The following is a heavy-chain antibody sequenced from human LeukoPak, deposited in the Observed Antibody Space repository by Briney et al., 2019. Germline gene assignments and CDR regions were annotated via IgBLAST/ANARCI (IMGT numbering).Heavy chain of an antibody. V-gene: IGHV1-69*01. D-gene: IGHD1-14*01. Sequence: SVKVSCKASGGTFSSYAISWVRQAPGQGLEWMGGIIPIFGTANYAQKFQGRVTITADESTSTAYMELSSLRSEDTAVYYCARDSSEFRSLLFHWGQGTLVTASS. J-gene: IGHJ1*01. CDR3: ARDSSEFRSLLFH. CDR1: GGTFSSYA. CDR2: IIPIFGTA.